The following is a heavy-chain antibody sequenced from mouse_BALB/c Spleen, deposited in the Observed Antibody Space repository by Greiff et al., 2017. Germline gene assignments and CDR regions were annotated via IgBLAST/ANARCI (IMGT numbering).Heavy chain of an antibody. J-gene: IGHJ2*01. CDR1: GFTFSSFG. D-gene: IGHD1-1*01. CDR3: ARQTATHYYGSSYFDY. Sequence: EVHLVESGGGLVQPGGSRKLSCAASGFTFSSFGMHWVRQAPEKGLEWVAYISSGSSTIYYADTVKGRFTISRDNPKNTLFLQMTSLRSEDTAMYYCARQTATHYYGSSYFDYWGQGTTLTVSS. CDR2: ISSGSSTI. V-gene: IGHV5-17*02.